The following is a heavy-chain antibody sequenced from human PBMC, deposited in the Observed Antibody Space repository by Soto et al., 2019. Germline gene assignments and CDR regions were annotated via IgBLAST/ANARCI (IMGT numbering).Heavy chain of an antibody. J-gene: IGHJ6*02. CDR2: ISSSSSYI. CDR3: ARAPLYYYGSGSGYYYYYGMDV. Sequence: GGSLRLSCAASGFTFSSYSMNWVRQAPGKGLEWVSSISSSSSYIYYADSVKGRFTISRDNAKNSLYLQMNSLRAEDTAVYYCARAPLYYYGSGSGYYYYYGMDVWGQGTTVTVSS. V-gene: IGHV3-21*01. D-gene: IGHD3-10*01. CDR1: GFTFSSYS.